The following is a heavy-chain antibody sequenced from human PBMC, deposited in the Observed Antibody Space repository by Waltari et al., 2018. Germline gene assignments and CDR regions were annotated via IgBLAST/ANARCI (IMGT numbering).Heavy chain of an antibody. Sequence: VQLQESGPGLVKPSETLCPPCTLSGSFYYLSWIRPPPGKGMECLGYASYSGSTYYNPSLQSRVTILVGSSRNQFSLQLSSVTAADTAVYYCATLGARYSNAFDVWGQGTMVTVSS. J-gene: IGHJ3*01. D-gene: IGHD2-15*01. CDR1: GSFYY. V-gene: IGHV4-59*08. CDR2: ASYSGST. CDR3: ATLGARYSNAFDV.